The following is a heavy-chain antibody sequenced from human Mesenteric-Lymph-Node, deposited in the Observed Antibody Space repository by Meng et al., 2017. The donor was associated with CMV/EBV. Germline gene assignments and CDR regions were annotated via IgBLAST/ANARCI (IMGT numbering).Heavy chain of an antibody. V-gene: IGHV3-11*04. Sequence: GESLKISCAASGFTFSDYYMSWIRQAPGKGLEWVSYISSSGSTIYYADSVKGRFTISRDNAKNSVYLQMNNLRVEDTAIYYCVINNYCSEIGCYCPWGQGTRVTVSS. CDR1: GFTFSDYY. CDR3: VINNYCSEIGCYCP. J-gene: IGHJ5*02. CDR2: ISSSGSTI. D-gene: IGHD2-15*01.